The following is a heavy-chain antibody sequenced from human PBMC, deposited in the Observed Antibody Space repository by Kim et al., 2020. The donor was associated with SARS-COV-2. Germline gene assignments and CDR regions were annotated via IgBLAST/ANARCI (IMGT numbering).Heavy chain of an antibody. Sequence: SLKGRLTITKDTSKNQVVLTMTNVDPVDTAIYYCAHTSEKLRVVFDTWGQGTLVTVSS. J-gene: IGHJ5*02. CDR3: AHTSEKLRVVFDT. D-gene: IGHD2-21*01. V-gene: IGHV2-5*01.